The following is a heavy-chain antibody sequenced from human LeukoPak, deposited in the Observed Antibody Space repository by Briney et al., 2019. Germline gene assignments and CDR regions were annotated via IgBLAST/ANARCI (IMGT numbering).Heavy chain of an antibody. Sequence: GRSLRLSCAASGFTFSSYAMHWVRQAPGKGLEWVAVISYDGSNKYYADSVKGRFTISRDNSKNTLYLQMNSLRAEDTAVYYCARGPPYCSSTSCYYYYGMDVWGQGTTVTVSS. D-gene: IGHD2-2*01. CDR2: ISYDGSNK. CDR3: ARGPPYCSSTSCYYYYGMDV. V-gene: IGHV3-30-3*01. CDR1: GFTFSSYA. J-gene: IGHJ6*02.